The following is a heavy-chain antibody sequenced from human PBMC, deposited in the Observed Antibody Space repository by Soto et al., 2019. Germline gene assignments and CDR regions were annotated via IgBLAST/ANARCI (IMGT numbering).Heavy chain of an antibody. V-gene: IGHV3-7*01. J-gene: IGHJ4*02. D-gene: IGHD3-3*01. Sequence: GGSLRLSCEASGFMFGFYWMSWVRQAPGKGLEWVANINDDGSERNYVDSVKGRFTISRDTPNNLLFLQMNSLRDEDTAVYYCAREFYGYYTYGPGDYWGQGTLVTVS. CDR3: AREFYGYYTYGPGDY. CDR1: GFMFGFYW. CDR2: INDDGSER.